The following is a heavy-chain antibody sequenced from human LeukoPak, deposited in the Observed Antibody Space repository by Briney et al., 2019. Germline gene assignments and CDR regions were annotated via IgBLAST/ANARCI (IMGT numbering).Heavy chain of an antibody. V-gene: IGHV1-2*02. J-gene: IGHJ4*02. CDR3: AVAPGDY. D-gene: IGHD2-21*01. CDR1: GYTFTDYY. CDR2: INPNSDYT. Sequence: WASVKVSCKASGYTFTDYYIHWVRQAPGKGLEWMGWINPNSDYTFYAQKFQGRVTLTRDTSISTVYMELTTLTSDDTALYYCAVAPGDYWGQGTLVSVSA.